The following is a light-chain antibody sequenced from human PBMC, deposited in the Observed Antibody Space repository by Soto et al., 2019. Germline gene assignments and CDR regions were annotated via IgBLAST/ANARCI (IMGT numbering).Light chain of an antibody. CDR3: QQRSNWRT. V-gene: IGKV3-11*01. Sequence: EIVLTQSPATLSLSPGERATLSCRASQSVSSYLAWYQQKPGQAPRLLIYDASNRATGIPARFSGSGSGTDFTLTISSLEPEDFAVYYCQQRSNWRTFGGGTKVGIK. J-gene: IGKJ4*01. CDR2: DAS. CDR1: QSVSSY.